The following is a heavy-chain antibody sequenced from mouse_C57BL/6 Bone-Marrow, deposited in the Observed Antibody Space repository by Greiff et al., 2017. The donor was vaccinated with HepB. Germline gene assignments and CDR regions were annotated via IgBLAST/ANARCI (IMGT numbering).Heavy chain of an antibody. V-gene: IGHV5-17*01. J-gene: IGHJ3*01. Sequence: EVQVVESGGGLVKPGGSLKLSCAASGFTFSDYGMHWVRQAPEKGLEWVAYISSGSSTIYYADTVKGRSTISRDNARNTRFLQMTSLGSEDTAMYYCARVRRDGFAYWGQGTVVTVSA. CDR2: ISSGSSTI. D-gene: IGHD2-14*01. CDR1: GFTFSDYG. CDR3: ARVRRDGFAY.